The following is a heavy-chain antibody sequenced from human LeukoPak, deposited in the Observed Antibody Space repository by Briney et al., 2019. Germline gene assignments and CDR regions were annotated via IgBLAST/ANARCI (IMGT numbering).Heavy chain of an antibody. Sequence: GGSLRLSCAASGFTFSDYYMSWIRQAPGKGLEWVSYISSSGSTIYYADSVKGRFTISRDNAKNSLYLQMNSLRAEDTAVYYCARDRTYYDFWSSYWDDYWGQGTLVTVSS. CDR1: GFTFSDYY. CDR2: ISSSGSTI. CDR3: ARDRTYYDFWSSYWDDY. D-gene: IGHD3-3*01. V-gene: IGHV3-11*01. J-gene: IGHJ4*02.